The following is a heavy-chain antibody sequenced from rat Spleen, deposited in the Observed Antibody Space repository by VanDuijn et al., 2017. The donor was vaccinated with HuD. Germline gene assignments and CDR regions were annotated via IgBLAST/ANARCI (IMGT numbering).Heavy chain of an antibody. CDR1: GFSLTGNN. CDR3: ARDVDGYYHVFDY. Sequence: QVQLKESGPGLVESSQTLSLTCTVSGFSLTGNNVHWVRQPPGKGLEWMGIMWTDGDTSYNSALKSRLSISRDTSKSQLFLKMSSLQTEDTATYYCARDVDGYYHVFDYWGQGVMVTVSS. CDR2: MWTDGDT. J-gene: IGHJ2*01. V-gene: IGHV2-32*01. D-gene: IGHD1-12*03.